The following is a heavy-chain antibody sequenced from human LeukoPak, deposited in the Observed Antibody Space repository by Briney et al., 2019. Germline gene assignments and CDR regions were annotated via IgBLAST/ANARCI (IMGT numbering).Heavy chain of an antibody. CDR1: GFTFSSYG. D-gene: IGHD2-15*01. V-gene: IGHV3-7*01. J-gene: IGHJ1*01. CDR3: ARGYDGGGYFQY. CDR2: IKQDGSEK. Sequence: GRSLRLSCAASGFTFSSYGMHWVRQAPGKGLEWVANIKQDGSEKLYVDSVKGRFTISRDNAKNSLYLQMNSLRAEDTAVYYCARGYDGGGYFQYWGQGTLVTVSS.